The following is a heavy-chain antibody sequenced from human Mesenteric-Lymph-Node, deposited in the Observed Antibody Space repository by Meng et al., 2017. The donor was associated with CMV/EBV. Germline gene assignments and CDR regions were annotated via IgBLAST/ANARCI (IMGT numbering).Heavy chain of an antibody. Sequence: SETLSLTCTVSGGSISNSNYYWGWIRQPPGKGLEWIGSIYYSGSTYYKPSLKSRVTISVDTSKNQFSLKLSSVTAADTAVYYCASSSPLHMDVWGQGTTVTVSS. CDR2: IYYSGST. J-gene: IGHJ6*02. CDR1: GGSISNSNYY. CDR3: ASSSPLHMDV. D-gene: IGHD6-13*01. V-gene: IGHV4-39*07.